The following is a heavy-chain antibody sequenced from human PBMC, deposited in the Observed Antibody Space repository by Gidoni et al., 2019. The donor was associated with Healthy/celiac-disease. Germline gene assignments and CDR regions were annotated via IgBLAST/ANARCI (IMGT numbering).Heavy chain of an antibody. J-gene: IGHJ4*02. CDR1: GFTFDDYT. CDR2: ISWDGGST. V-gene: IGHV3-43*01. CDR3: AKDDNSYGWGFDY. D-gene: IGHD5-18*01. Sequence: EVQLVESGGVVVQPGGSLRLSCAASGFTFDDYTMHWVRQAPGKGLEWVSLISWDGGSTYYADSVKGRFTISRDNSKNSLYLQMNSLRTEDTALYYCAKDDNSYGWGFDYWGQGTLVTVSS.